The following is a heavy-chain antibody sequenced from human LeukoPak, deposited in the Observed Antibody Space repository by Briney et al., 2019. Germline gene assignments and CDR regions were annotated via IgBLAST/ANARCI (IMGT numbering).Heavy chain of an antibody. CDR2: ISAYNGNT. V-gene: IGHV1-18*01. D-gene: IGHD5-12*01. Sequence: GASAKVSCKASGYTFTSYGISWVRQAPGQGLEWMGWISAYNGNTNYAQKLQGRVTMTTDTSTSTAYMELRSLRSDDTAVYYCAKGGYPPDYYYYGMDVWGQGTTVTVSS. J-gene: IGHJ6*02. CDR3: AKGGYPPDYYYYGMDV. CDR1: GYTFTSYG.